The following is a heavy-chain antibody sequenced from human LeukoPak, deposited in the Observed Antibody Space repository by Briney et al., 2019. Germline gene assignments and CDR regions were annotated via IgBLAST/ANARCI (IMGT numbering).Heavy chain of an antibody. J-gene: IGHJ6*03. CDR1: GFTFSSYW. V-gene: IGHV3-21*01. CDR2: ISSSYIDI. Sequence: GGSLRLSCAASGFTFSSYWMSWVRQAPGKGLEWVSSISSSYIDIYYADSVKGRFTISRDNARSSLYLQMKSLRAEDTAVYYCARSKNYYSYYYMDVWGKGTTVTVSS. CDR3: ARSKNYYSYYYMDV.